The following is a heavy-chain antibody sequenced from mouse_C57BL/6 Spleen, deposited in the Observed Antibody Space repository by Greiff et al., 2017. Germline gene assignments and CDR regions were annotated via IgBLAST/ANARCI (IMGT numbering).Heavy chain of an antibody. CDR2: INPSSGYT. J-gene: IGHJ3*01. CDR1: GYTFTSYT. CDR3: ARNSNYAAY. Sequence: VQLQQSGAELARPGASVKMSCKASGYTFTSYTMHWVKQRPGQGLEWIGYINPSSGYTKYNQKFKDKATLTADKSSSTAYMQLRSLTSEDSAVXYCARNSNYAAYWGQGTLVTVSA. D-gene: IGHD2-5*01. V-gene: IGHV1-4*01.